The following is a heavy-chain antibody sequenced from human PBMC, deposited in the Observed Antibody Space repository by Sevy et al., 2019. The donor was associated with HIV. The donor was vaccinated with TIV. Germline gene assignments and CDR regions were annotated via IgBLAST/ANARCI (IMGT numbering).Heavy chain of an antibody. CDR2: IYTSGST. Sequence: SETLSLTCTVSGGSISSYYWNWIRQPAGKGLEWIGRIYTSGSTNHNPSLKSRVTMSVDTSKNQFSLKLSSVTAADTAVYYCAREAGGYCSGGNCYWDYWGQGTLVTVSS. CDR1: GGSISSYY. CDR3: AREAGGYCSGGNCYWDY. D-gene: IGHD2-15*01. J-gene: IGHJ4*02. V-gene: IGHV4-4*07.